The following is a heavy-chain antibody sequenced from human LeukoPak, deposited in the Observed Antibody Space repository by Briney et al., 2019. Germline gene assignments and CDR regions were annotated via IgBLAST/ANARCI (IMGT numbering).Heavy chain of an antibody. CDR3: AKDGLGGRFDSSAPGIYDGMDV. V-gene: IGHV3-74*01. D-gene: IGHD3-22*01. Sequence: GGSLRLSCAASGFTFSSYWMHWVRRAPGKGLVWVSRINSAGSSTSYADSVKCRFTISRDNAKNTLYLQMNSLRAEATAIYYCAKDGLGGRFDSSAPGIYDGMDVWGQGTTVTVSS. J-gene: IGHJ6*02. CDR2: INSAGSST. CDR1: GFTFSSYW.